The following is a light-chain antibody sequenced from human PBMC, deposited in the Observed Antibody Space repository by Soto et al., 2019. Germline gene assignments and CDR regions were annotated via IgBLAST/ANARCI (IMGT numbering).Light chain of an antibody. CDR3: QQYYSYPRT. J-gene: IGKJ1*01. CDR2: AAS. CDR1: QGISSY. Sequence: AIRMTQSPSSLSASTGDRVTITCRASQGISSYLAWYQQKPGKAPKLLIYAASTLQRGVPSRFIGSGSGTDFTLTISCLQSEDFATYYCQQYYSYPRTFGQGSKVEIK. V-gene: IGKV1-8*01.